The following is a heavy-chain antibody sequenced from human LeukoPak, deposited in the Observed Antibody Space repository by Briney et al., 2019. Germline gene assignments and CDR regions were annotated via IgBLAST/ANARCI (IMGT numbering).Heavy chain of an antibody. V-gene: IGHV1-2*02. CDR1: GYTFTDYF. CDR2: IGPKSGDT. D-gene: IGHD3-10*01. J-gene: IGHJ3*02. Sequence: GASVKVSCKASGYTFTDYFIHWVRQAPGQGLEWMGWIGPKSGDTSYSQKFQGRVTVTRDTSISTVYMELSRLRSDDTAVYYCGINRPGKALDIWGQGTMVTVSS. CDR3: GINRPGKALDI.